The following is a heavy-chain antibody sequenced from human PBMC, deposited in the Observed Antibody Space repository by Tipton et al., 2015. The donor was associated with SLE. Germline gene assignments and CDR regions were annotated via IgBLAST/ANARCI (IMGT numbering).Heavy chain of an antibody. CDR1: GYPFSSYG. CDR2: VDPRGIDS. J-gene: IGHJ4*02. D-gene: IGHD6-6*01. V-gene: IGHV1-46*01. CDR3: ARGGWYSSLSLGLFDY. Sequence: QLVQSGPEVKKPGASVKVSCTASGYPFSSYGLSWVRQAPGQGLEWMGKVDPRGIDSKYAQKFQDRVTLTRHTSTNTVYMEMSSLTSDDTAVYYCARGGWYSSLSLGLFDYWGQGTLVTVSS.